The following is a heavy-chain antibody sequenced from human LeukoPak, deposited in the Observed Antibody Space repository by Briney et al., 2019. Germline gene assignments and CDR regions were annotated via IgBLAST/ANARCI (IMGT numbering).Heavy chain of an antibody. CDR3: ARGRPGIAAAGFLY. CDR1: GYTFTGYY. V-gene: IGHV1-2*02. D-gene: IGHD6-13*01. CDR2: INPNSGGT. J-gene: IGHJ4*02. Sequence: EASVKVSCKASGYTFTGYYMHWVRQAPGQGLKWMGWINPNSGGTNYAQKFQGRVTMTRDTSISTAYMELSRLRSDDTAVYYCARGRPGIAAAGFLYWGQGTLVTVSS.